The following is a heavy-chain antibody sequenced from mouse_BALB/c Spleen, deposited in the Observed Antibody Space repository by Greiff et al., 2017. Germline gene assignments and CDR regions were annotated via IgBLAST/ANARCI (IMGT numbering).Heavy chain of an antibody. CDR2: IDTSDSYT. V-gene: IGHV1-69*01. Sequence: VQGVESGAELVMPGASVKMSCKASGYTFTDYWMHWVKQRPGQGLEWIGAIDTSDSYTSYNQKFKGKATLTVDESSSTAYMQRSSLTSEDSAVYYGARRSYGNMAMDYGVKEPQSPSPQ. CDR3: ARRSYGNMAMDY. D-gene: IGHD2-1*01. J-gene: IGHJ4*01. CDR1: GYTFTDYW.